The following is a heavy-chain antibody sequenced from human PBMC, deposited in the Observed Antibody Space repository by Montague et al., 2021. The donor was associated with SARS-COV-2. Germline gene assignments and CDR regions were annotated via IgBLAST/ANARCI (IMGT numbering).Heavy chain of an antibody. D-gene: IGHD3-10*01. J-gene: IGHJ4*02. CDR1: GFTFSSYA. Sequence: SLRLSCAASGFTFSSYAMSWVRQAPGKGPEWVSAISGSGGSTYYADSVKGRFTISRDNSKNTLYLQMNSLRAEDTAVYYCAKDRWFGEPTAGFDYWGQGTLVTVSS. V-gene: IGHV3-23*01. CDR2: ISGSGGST. CDR3: AKDRWFGEPTAGFDY.